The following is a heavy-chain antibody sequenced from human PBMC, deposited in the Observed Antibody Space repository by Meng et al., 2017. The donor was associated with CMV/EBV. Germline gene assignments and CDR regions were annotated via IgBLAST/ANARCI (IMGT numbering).Heavy chain of an antibody. CDR3: ACGGHDAFDI. V-gene: IGHV3-43*01. CDR1: GFTFDDYT. CDR2: ISWDGGST. J-gene: IGHJ3*02. Sequence: VQLVESGGVVVPPGGSLRLSCAASGFTFDDYTMHWVRQAPGKGLEWVSLISWDGGSTYYADSVKGRFTISRDNSKNSLYLQMNSLRTEDTALYYCACGGHDAFDIWGQGTMVTVSS.